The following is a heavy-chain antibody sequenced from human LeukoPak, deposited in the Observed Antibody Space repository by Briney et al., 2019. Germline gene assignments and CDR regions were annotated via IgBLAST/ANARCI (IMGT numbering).Heavy chain of an antibody. Sequence: GGSLRVSCAASGFTFSTYSMNWVRQAPGKGLEWVSYISASSGTIYYADSVKGRFTISRDNARNSLYLQMNSLRAEDTAVYYCARRSQFGVLYYMDVRGKGTTVTVSS. J-gene: IGHJ6*03. D-gene: IGHD3-16*01. CDR1: GFTFSTYS. CDR3: ARRSQFGVLYYMDV. CDR2: ISASSGTI. V-gene: IGHV3-48*01.